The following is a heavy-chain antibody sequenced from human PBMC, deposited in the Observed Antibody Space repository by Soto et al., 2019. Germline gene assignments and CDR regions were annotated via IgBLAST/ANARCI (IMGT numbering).Heavy chain of an antibody. CDR1: GNTVPNYA. V-gene: IGHV1-8*02. D-gene: IGHD4-17*01. CDR2: MNAGSGNT. CDR3: ARTLYGDNVDY. J-gene: IGHJ4*02. Sequence: ASVKVSCKASGNTVPNYAIHWVRQAPGQRLEWMGWMNAGSGNTGYSQKFQGRVTMTRNTSISTAYMELSSLRSEDTAVYYCARTLYGDNVDYWGQGTLVTVSS.